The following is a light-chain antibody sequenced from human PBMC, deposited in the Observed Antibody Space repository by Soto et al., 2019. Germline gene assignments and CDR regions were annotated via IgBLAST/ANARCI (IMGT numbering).Light chain of an antibody. CDR2: GPS. V-gene: IGKV3-20*01. Sequence: EIVLTQSPGTLSLSPGDTATLSCRASRTISSTFLAWYQQKPGQAPRLLIYGPSSRATGIPDRFSGSGSGTDFTLTINRLEPEDFAVYYCQQYDSSPRTFGQGTKVDIK. J-gene: IGKJ1*01. CDR1: RTISSTF. CDR3: QQYDSSPRT.